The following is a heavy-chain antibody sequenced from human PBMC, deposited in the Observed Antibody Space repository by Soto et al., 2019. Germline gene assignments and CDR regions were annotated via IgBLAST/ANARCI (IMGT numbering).Heavy chain of an antibody. CDR2: IYYSGST. V-gene: IGHV4-59*01. D-gene: IGHD3-10*01. J-gene: IGHJ4*02. CDR1: GGSISSYY. Sequence: SSETLSLTCTVSGGSISSYYWSWIRQPPGKGLEWIGYIYYSGSTNYNPSLKSRVTISVDTSKNQFSLKLSSVTAADTAVYYCARLSITMVRGVISPYFDYWGQGTLVTVSS. CDR3: ARLSITMVRGVISPYFDY.